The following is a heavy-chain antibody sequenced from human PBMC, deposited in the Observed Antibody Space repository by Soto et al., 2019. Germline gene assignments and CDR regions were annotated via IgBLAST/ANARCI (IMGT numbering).Heavy chain of an antibody. D-gene: IGHD5-12*01. CDR3: AKSPGGLDGYNSDYYGMDV. J-gene: IGHJ6*02. CDR1: GLTFSTYA. CDR2: IGGSGTGGRT. V-gene: IGHV3-23*01. Sequence: EAHLLESGGDLVQPGGSLRLSCTASGLTFSTYAMSWVRQAPGKGLEGASAIGGSGTGGRTYYADAVKCRFTISRDNSKNTVYLQMNSLRADDTAVYYCAKSPGGLDGYNSDYYGMDVWGQGTTVTVSS.